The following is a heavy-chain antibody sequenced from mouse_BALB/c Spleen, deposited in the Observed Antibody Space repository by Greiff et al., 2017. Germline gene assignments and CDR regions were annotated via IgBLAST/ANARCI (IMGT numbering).Heavy chain of an antibody. CDR2: IDPSDSET. J-gene: IGHJ2*01. Sequence: VQLQQPGAELVKPGAPVKLSCKASGYTFTSYWMNWVKQRPGRGLEWIGRIDPSDSETHYNQKFKDKATLTVDKSSSTAYIQLSSLTSEDSAVYYCARMRGNYYFDYWGQGTTLTVSS. V-gene: IGHV1-69*02. CDR1: GYTFTSYW. CDR3: ARMRGNYYFDY. D-gene: IGHD2-1*01.